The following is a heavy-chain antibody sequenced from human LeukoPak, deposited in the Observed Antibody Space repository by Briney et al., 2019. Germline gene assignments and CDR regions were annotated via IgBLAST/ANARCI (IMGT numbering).Heavy chain of an antibody. J-gene: IGHJ3*02. D-gene: IGHD1-7*01. CDR2: IWNDGSNK. V-gene: IGHV3-33*01. CDR3: ARPSGTWGAFDI. CDR1: GFTFTRYG. Sequence: GGSPRLSPAASGFTFTRYGMHWVRQAPGKGLEWVAVIWNDGSNKYSADSEKGRFTISRDNSKNTLYLQMNSRTVEDMAVYYCARPSGTWGAFDIWGQGTMVTVSS.